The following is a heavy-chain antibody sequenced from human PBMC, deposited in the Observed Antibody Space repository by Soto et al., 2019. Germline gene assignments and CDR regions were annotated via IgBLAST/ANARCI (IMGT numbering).Heavy chain of an antibody. CDR1: GDSVSSNSAG. CDR3: ARGEQYSGRIFDY. V-gene: IGHV6-1*01. CDR2: TYYRSKWYY. J-gene: IGHJ4*01. D-gene: IGHD1-26*01. Sequence: TLPLTCAITGDSVSSNSAGWSWVRQSPSRGLEWLGRTYYRSKWYYEYAVSVRGRITINPDTSKNQYSLQLNSVTPEDTAVYFCARGEQYSGRIFDYWGQGTLVTVSS.